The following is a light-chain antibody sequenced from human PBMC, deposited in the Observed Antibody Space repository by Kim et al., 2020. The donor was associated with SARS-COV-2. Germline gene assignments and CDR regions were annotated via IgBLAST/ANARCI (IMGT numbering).Light chain of an antibody. V-gene: IGLV2-23*02. CDR2: EVN. Sequence: GQSITIACSGTSSDVGNYNHVSWYQQHPGKAPKLIIYEVNQRPSGVSNRFSASKSGNTASLTISGLQAEDEADYYCCSYAGSSTFVFGGGTQLTVL. J-gene: IGLJ3*02. CDR3: CSYAGSSTFV. CDR1: SSDVGNYNH.